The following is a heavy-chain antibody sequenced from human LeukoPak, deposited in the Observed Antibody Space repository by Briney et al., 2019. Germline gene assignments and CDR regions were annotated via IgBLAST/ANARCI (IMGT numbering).Heavy chain of an antibody. J-gene: IGHJ4*02. V-gene: IGHV3-23*01. D-gene: IGHD1-26*01. CDR1: GFTFSSDA. CDR2: ISGSGGST. CDR3: AKGDLGATILHY. Sequence: GGSLRFSCAASGFTFSSDAMSCVRQAPGKGLEWVSAISGSGGSTYYADSVKGRFTISRDNSKNTLYLQMNSLRAEDTAVYYCAKGDLGATILHYWGQGTLVTVSS.